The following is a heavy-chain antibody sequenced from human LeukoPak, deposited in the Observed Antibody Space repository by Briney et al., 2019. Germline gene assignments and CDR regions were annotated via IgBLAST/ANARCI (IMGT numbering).Heavy chain of an antibody. D-gene: IGHD3-3*01. V-gene: IGHV3-23*01. CDR3: AKDISYDFWSGYSSYYYYGMDV. J-gene: IGHJ6*02. Sequence: PGGSLRLSCAASGFTFSSYAMSWVRQAPGKGLEWVSAINGSGGSTYYADSVKGRFTISRDNSKNTLYLQMNSLRAEDTAVYYCAKDISYDFWSGYSSYYYYGMDVWGQGTTVTVSS. CDR2: INGSGGST. CDR1: GFTFSSYA.